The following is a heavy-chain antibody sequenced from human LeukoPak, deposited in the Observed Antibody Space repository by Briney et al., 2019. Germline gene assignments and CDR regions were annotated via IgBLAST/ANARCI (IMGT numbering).Heavy chain of an antibody. J-gene: IGHJ4*02. V-gene: IGHV3-7*01. CDR3: TTYPRLGGGDTAFVS. Sequence: GGSLRLSCAVSGFIFSNSWMNWVRQPPGKGLEWVASIDQDGSETNYVDSVKGRFTISRDNSKNSLSLQMNSLRVEDTAVYYCTTYPRLGGGDTAFVSWGQGTLVTVSS. CDR2: IDQDGSET. D-gene: IGHD2-21*02. CDR1: GFIFSNSW.